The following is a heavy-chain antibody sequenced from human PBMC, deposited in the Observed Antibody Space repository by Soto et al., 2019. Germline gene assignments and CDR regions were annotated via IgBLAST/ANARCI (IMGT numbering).Heavy chain of an antibody. CDR3: ASYDFGSGYMDY. V-gene: IGHV4-59*01. J-gene: IGHJ4*02. D-gene: IGHD3-3*01. CDR1: GGSISSYY. CDR2: IYYSGNT. Sequence: LQTLSLTCTVSGGSISSYYWSWILQPPGKGLEWIRYIYYSGNTNYNPSLKSRVTISVDTSKKQFSLKLSSVTAANTTVHYGASYDFGSGYMDYWGQGTLVTVSS.